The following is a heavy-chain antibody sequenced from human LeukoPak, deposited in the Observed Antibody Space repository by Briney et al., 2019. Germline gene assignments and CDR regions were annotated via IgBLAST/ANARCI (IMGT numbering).Heavy chain of an antibody. Sequence: SETLSLTCAVSGDSINSGVYSWTWIRQPPGKGLEWIGYIYHSGSTYHNPSLKSRVTISVDKSKNQFSLNLTSVTAADTAVYYCARHDGQQLDFIFDYWGQGTLVTVSS. CDR2: IYHSGST. J-gene: IGHJ4*02. CDR3: ARHDGQQLDFIFDY. V-gene: IGHV4-30-2*01. D-gene: IGHD6-13*01. CDR1: GDSINSGVYS.